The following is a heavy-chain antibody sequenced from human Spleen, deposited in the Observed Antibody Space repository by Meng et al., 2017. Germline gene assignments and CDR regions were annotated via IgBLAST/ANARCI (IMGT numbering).Heavy chain of an antibody. Sequence: GESLKISCAASGFYFPNAYMSWARQAPGKGLEWVGRIKSNPDGGTIDYAAAVKGRFTISRDDSKNTLYLQMNSLKTEDTAVYYCTTAGPYGDYDFDYYYYGMDVWGQGTTVTVSS. J-gene: IGHJ6*02. CDR1: GFYFPNAY. CDR2: IKSNPDGGTI. CDR3: TTAGPYGDYDFDYYYYGMDV. V-gene: IGHV3-15*01. D-gene: IGHD4-17*01.